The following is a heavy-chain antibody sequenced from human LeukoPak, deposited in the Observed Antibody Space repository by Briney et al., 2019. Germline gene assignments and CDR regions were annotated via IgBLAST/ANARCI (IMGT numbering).Heavy chain of an antibody. CDR2: IYTSGST. J-gene: IGHJ5*02. V-gene: IGHV4-4*07. CDR1: GGSISSYY. Sequence: SETLSLTCTVSGGSISSYYWSWIRQPAGKGLEWIGRIYTSGSTNYNPSLKSRVTMSVDTSKNQFSLKLSSVTAADTAVYYCARRYCSGGSCYWFDPWGQGTLVTVSS. CDR3: ARRYCSGGSCYWFDP. D-gene: IGHD2-15*01.